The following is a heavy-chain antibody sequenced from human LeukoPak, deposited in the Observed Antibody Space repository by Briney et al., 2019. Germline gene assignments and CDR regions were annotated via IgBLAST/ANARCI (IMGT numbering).Heavy chain of an antibody. Sequence: PSETLSLTCAVYGGSFSGYYWSWIRQPPGKGLEWIGYIYHSGSTYYNPSLKSRVTISVDTSKNQFSLKLSSVTAADTAVYYCARGSRFLEWLLSAHYYYYGMDVWGQGTTVTVSS. CDR1: GGSFSGYY. J-gene: IGHJ6*02. CDR3: ARGSRFLEWLLSAHYYYYGMDV. D-gene: IGHD3-3*01. V-gene: IGHV4-34*01. CDR2: IYHSGST.